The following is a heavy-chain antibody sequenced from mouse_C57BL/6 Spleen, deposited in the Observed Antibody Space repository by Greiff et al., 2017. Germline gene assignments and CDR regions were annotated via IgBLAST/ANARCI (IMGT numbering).Heavy chain of an antibody. V-gene: IGHV1-50*01. Sequence: QVQLQQSGAELVKPGASVKLSCKASGYTFTSYWMQWVKQRPGQGLEWIGEIDPSDSYTNYNQKFKGKATLTVDTSSSTAYMQLSSLTSEDSAVYYCARYDYWGQGTTLTVSS. CDR3: ARYDY. J-gene: IGHJ2*01. CDR2: IDPSDSYT. CDR1: GYTFTSYW.